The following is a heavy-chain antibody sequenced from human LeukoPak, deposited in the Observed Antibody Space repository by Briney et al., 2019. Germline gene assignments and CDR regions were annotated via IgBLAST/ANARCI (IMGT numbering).Heavy chain of an antibody. CDR1: GFTFSSYS. Sequence: GGSLRLSCAASGFTFSSYSMNWVRQAPGKGLEWASYISSSSSTIYYADSVKGRFTISRDNSKNTLYLQMNSLRAEDTAVYYCAKIASWKEWLRWFWGQGTLVTVSS. CDR2: ISSSSSTI. CDR3: AKIASWKEWLRWF. J-gene: IGHJ4*02. V-gene: IGHV3-48*01. D-gene: IGHD5-12*01.